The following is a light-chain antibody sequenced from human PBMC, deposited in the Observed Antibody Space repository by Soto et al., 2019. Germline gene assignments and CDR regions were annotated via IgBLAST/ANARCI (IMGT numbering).Light chain of an antibody. V-gene: IGKV3-20*01. CDR2: GAS. J-gene: IGKJ1*01. CDR3: QQYGGSPWT. CDR1: QSVSSNY. Sequence: ENVLTQSPGTLSLSPGERATLSCRASQSVSSNYLAWYQQKPGQAPRLLIYGASSRATGIPDRFSGSGSGTDFTLTISRLEPEDFAVYYCQQYGGSPWTFGQGTKVEIK.